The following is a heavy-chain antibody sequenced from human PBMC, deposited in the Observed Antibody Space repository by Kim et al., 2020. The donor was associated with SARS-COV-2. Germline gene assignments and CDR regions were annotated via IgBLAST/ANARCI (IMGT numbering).Heavy chain of an antibody. CDR1: GFTFSSYE. V-gene: IGHV3-48*03. CDR2: ISSSGSTI. CDR3: ARVPYYDILTGYYYYYGMDV. D-gene: IGHD3-9*01. Sequence: GGSLRLSCAASGFTFSSYEMNWVRQAPGKGLEWVSYISSSGSTIYYAVSVKGRFTISRDNAKNSLYLQMNSLRAEDTAVYYCARVPYYDILTGYYYYYGMDVWGQGPTVTVSS. J-gene: IGHJ6*02.